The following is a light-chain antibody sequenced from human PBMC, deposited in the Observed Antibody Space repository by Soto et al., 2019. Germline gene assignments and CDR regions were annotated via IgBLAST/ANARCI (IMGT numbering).Light chain of an antibody. V-gene: IGKV1-9*01. CDR2: PAF. CDR1: QGISSY. CDR3: QQLNSYPRT. Sequence: DIQLTQSPSFLSASVGDRVTITCRASQGISSYLAWYQQKPGKAPKLLIYPAFTLQSGVPSRFSGSGSGTEFTLTISSLQPEDFATYYCQQLNSYPRTFGQGTKLEIK. J-gene: IGKJ2*01.